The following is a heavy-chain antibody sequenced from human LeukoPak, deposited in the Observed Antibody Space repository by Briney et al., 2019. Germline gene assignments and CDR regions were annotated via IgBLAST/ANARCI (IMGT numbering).Heavy chain of an antibody. V-gene: IGHV1-8*01. CDR3: ARGPNSGYDYYYYGMDV. CDR1: GYTFTSYD. Sequence: ASVKVSCKASGYTFTSYDINWVRQATGQGLEWMGWMNPNSGNTGYAQKFQGRVTMTRNTSISTAYMELSSLRSEDTAVYYCARGPNSGYDYYYYGMDVWGQGTTVTVSS. D-gene: IGHD5-12*01. CDR2: MNPNSGNT. J-gene: IGHJ6*02.